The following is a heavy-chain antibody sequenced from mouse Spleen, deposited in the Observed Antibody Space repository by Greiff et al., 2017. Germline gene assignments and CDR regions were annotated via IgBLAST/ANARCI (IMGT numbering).Heavy chain of an antibody. CDR3: ARSDYDYESYYAMDY. J-gene: IGHJ4*01. CDR1: GYTFTSYY. V-gene: IGHV1S81*02. CDR2: INPSNGGT. D-gene: IGHD2-4*01. Sequence: VNVVESGAELVKPGASVKLSCKASGYTFTSYYMYWVKQRPGQGLEWIGEINPSNGGTNFNEKFKSKATLTVDKSSSTAYMQLSSLTSEDSAVYYCARSDYDYESYYAMDYWGQGTSVTVSS.